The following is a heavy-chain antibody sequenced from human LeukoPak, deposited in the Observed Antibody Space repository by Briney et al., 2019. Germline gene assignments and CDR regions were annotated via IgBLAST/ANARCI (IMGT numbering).Heavy chain of an antibody. Sequence: GGSLRLSCAASGFTFSNYKMNWVRQAPGKGLEWVSFISSSGSYIYYADSVKGRFTISRDSAKNSLYLQMNSLRAEDTAVYYCARDESSSWYVDYWGQGTLVTVSS. CDR2: ISSSGSYI. CDR1: GFTFSNYK. J-gene: IGHJ4*02. CDR3: ARDESSSWYVDY. D-gene: IGHD6-6*01. V-gene: IGHV3-21*01.